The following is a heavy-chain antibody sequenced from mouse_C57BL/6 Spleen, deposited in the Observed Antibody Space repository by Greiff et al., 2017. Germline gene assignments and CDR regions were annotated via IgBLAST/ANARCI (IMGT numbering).Heavy chain of an antibody. V-gene: IGHV1-19*01. Sequence: EVQLQQSGPVLVKPGASVKMSCKASGYTFTDYYMNWVKQSHGKSLEWIGVINPYNGGTSYNQKFKGKATLTVDKSSSTAYMELNSLTSEDSAVYYCARPSSGYWFAYWGQGTLVTVSA. D-gene: IGHD3-2*02. J-gene: IGHJ3*01. CDR2: INPYNGGT. CDR3: ARPSSGYWFAY. CDR1: GYTFTDYY.